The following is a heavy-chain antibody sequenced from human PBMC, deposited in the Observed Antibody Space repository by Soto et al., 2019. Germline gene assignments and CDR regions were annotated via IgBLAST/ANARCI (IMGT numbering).Heavy chain of an antibody. CDR1: GFTFSSYS. V-gene: IGHV3-48*02. Sequence: GSLRLSCAASGFTFSSYSMNWVRQAPGKGLEWVSYISSSSSTIYYADSVKGRFTISRDNAKNSLYLQMNSLRDEDTAVYYCARDHFETAYYSDSSGYFDYWGQGTLVTVSS. D-gene: IGHD3-22*01. CDR3: ARDHFETAYYSDSSGYFDY. J-gene: IGHJ4*02. CDR2: ISSSSSTI.